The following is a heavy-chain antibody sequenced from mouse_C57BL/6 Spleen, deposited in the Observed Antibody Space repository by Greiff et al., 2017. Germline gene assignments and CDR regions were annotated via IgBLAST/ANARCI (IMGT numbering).Heavy chain of an antibody. J-gene: IGHJ1*03. CDR3: DIRAYSKRYFDF. CDR2: IDPEDGET. Sequence: EVKLQESGAELVKPGASVKLSCTASGFNIKDYYMHWVKQRTEQGLEWIGRIDPEDGETKYAPKFQGKATITADTSSNTAYLQHSSLTSEYTAVYYCDIRAYSKRYFDFWGKGTTVTVSS. V-gene: IGHV14-2*01. CDR1: GFNIKDYY. D-gene: IGHD2-5*01.